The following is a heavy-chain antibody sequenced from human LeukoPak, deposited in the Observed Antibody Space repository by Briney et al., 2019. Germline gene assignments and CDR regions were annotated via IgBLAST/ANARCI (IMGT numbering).Heavy chain of an antibody. CDR2: IRYDGSNK. CDR3: AKDYATFNAFDI. CDR1: GFTFSSYG. J-gene: IGHJ3*02. V-gene: IGHV3-30*02. Sequence: GGSLRLSCAASGFTFSSYGMHWVRQAPGKGLEGVAFIRYDGSNKYNADSVKGRFAISRDNSKNTLYLQMSSLRADDTAVYYCAKDYATFNAFDIWGRGTAVTVSS. D-gene: IGHD2/OR15-2a*01.